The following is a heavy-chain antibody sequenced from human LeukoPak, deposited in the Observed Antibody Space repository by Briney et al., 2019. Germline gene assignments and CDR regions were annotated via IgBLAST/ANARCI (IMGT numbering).Heavy chain of an antibody. CDR3: ARHSAPYYYASGSYAY. Sequence: PSETLSLTCTVSGDSISSSSYYWGWIRQPPGKGLEWIGNIFYSGITYYDPSLQSRVAISVDTSKNQFSLNLSSVTAADTAVYYCARHSAPYYYASGSYAYWGQGTLVTVSS. CDR1: GDSISSSSYY. J-gene: IGHJ4*02. CDR2: IFYSGIT. D-gene: IGHD3-10*01. V-gene: IGHV4-39*01.